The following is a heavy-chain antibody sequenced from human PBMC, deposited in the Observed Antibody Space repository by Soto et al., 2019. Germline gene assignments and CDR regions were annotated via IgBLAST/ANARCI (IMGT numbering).Heavy chain of an antibody. CDR1: GYTFTDYY. CDR3: ASVTGTVDY. D-gene: IGHD1-7*01. CDR2: ISRSGFST. V-gene: IGHV1-46*01. J-gene: IGHJ4*02. Sequence: QVQLVQSGAEVKKPGASVKVSCKAPGYTFTDYYIHWVRQAPGQGLEWMGIISRSGFSTSSAQKFQGRVTMTRDTSTSTVFMELSSLRSEDTAVYYCASVTGTVDYWGQGTLVTVSS.